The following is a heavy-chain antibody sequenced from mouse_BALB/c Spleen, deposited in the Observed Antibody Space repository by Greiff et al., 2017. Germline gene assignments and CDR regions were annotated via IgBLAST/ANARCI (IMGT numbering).Heavy chain of an antibody. J-gene: IGHJ4*01. D-gene: IGHD2-1*01. CDR3: ARGAYGNYAMDY. CDR2: INSNGGST. V-gene: IGHV5-6-3*01. Sequence: EVQLVESGGGLVQPGGSLKLSCAASGFTFSSYGMSWVRQTPDKRLELVATINSNGGSTYYPDSVKGRFTISRDNAKNTLYLQMSSLKSEDTAMYYCARGAYGNYAMDYWGQGTSVTVSS. CDR1: GFTFSSYG.